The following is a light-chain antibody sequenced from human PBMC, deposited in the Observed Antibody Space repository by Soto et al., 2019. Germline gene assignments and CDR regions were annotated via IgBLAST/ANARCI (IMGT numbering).Light chain of an antibody. Sequence: QSVLTQPASVSGSPGQSITISCTGSNSDVGGYNYVSWYQQHPGRAPKVMIFEVNTRPSGVSNRFSGSKSGNTASLTISGLQAEDEADYYCSSYPGSSTRVFGPGTKVTVL. V-gene: IGLV2-14*01. CDR1: NSDVGGYNY. CDR2: EVN. CDR3: SSYPGSSTRV. J-gene: IGLJ1*01.